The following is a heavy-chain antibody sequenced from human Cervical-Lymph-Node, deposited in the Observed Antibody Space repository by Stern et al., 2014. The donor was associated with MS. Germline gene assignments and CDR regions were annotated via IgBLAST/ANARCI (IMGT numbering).Heavy chain of an antibody. Sequence: QVQLQESGPGLVKPSQTLSLTCTVSGGSISSGGYYCSWIRQHPGKGLEWIGYIYYSGSTYYNPSLQSRVTISLDTSKNQFSLNLSSVAVADTAVYYCARLSADSSGYYYVASDYWGQGTLVTVSS. CDR1: GGSISSGGYY. CDR2: IYYSGST. J-gene: IGHJ4*02. CDR3: ARLSADSSGYYYVASDY. D-gene: IGHD3-22*01. V-gene: IGHV4-31*03.